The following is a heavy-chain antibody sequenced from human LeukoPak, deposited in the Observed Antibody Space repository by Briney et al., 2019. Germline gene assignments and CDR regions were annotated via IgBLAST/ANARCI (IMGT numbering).Heavy chain of an antibody. CDR2: STGSGGTT. J-gene: IGHJ2*01. Sequence: QPGGSLRLSCAASGFTFSSYGLSWVRQAPAKGLEWVSSSTGSGGTTHVDSARGRFTISRDNSKSTLYLQMNSLRVEDTAVYYCAKNLLGSGSYSWYFDLWGRGTLVTVSS. D-gene: IGHD1-26*01. V-gene: IGHV3-23*01. CDR3: AKNLLGSGSYSWYFDL. CDR1: GFTFSSYG.